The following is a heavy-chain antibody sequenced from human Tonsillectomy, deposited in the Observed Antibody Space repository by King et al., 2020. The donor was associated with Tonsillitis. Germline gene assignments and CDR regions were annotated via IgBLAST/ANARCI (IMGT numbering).Heavy chain of an antibody. CDR3: ARIVWIQLSGFDY. CDR2: IYYSGST. Sequence: QLQESGPGLVKPSETLSLTCTVSGDSISSSSYYWGWIRQPPGKGLEWIGSIYYSGSTYYNPSLKSRVTTSVDTSKNQFSLKLNSVTAADTAVYYCARIVWIQLSGFDYWGQGTLVTVSS. V-gene: IGHV4-39*07. CDR1: GDSISSSSYY. J-gene: IGHJ4*02. D-gene: IGHD5-24*01.